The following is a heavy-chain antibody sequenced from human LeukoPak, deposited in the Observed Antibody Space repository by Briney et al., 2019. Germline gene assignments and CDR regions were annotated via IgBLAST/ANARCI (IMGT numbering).Heavy chain of an antibody. V-gene: IGHV4-59*01. Sequence: PSGTLSLTCTVSGGSISSYYWSWIRQPPGKGLEWIGYIYYSGSTNYNPSLKSRVTISVDTSKNQFSLKLSSVTAADTAVYYCARAAVAAAAAHMDVWGKGTTVTVSS. CDR2: IYYSGST. J-gene: IGHJ6*03. CDR1: GGSISSYY. CDR3: ARAAVAAAAAHMDV. D-gene: IGHD6-13*01.